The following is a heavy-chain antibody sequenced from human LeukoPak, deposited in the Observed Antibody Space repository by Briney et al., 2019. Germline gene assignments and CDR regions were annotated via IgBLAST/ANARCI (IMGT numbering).Heavy chain of an antibody. CDR1: GGSISSGDYY. CDR3: SSGSYYKGTDY. J-gene: IGHJ4*02. D-gene: IGHD3-10*01. V-gene: IGHV4-30-4*01. Sequence: SQTLSLTGTVSGGSISSGDYYWSWIRQPPGKGLEWIGYIYYSGSTYYNPSLKSRVTISVDTSKNQFSLKLSSVTAADTAVYYCSSGSYYKGTDYWGQGTLVTVSS. CDR2: IYYSGST.